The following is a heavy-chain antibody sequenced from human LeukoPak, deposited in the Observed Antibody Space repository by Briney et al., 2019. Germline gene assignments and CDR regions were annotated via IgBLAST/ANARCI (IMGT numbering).Heavy chain of an antibody. V-gene: IGHV3-49*02. CDR3: ARVGSSWFAFGGENDY. CDR2: ASGFTF. J-gene: IGHJ4*02. D-gene: IGHD6-13*01. Sequence: ASGFTFDYAASVKGRFTISRDDSKTIAFLQMNSLKTEDTAVYYCARVGSSWFAFGGENDYWGQGTLLTVSS.